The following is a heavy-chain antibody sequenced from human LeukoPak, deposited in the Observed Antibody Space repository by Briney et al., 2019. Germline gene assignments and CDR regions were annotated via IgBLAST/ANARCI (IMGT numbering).Heavy chain of an antibody. CDR2: IYTSGST. Sequence: PSQTLSLTCTVSGGSISSGGYYWSWIRQPAGKGLEWIGRIYTSGSTNYNPALKSRVPLSVDTSKNQFSLKLSSVTAADTAVYYCARDTGIAVAGSYWFDPWGQGTLVTVSS. D-gene: IGHD6-19*01. CDR3: ARDTGIAVAGSYWFDP. J-gene: IGHJ5*02. V-gene: IGHV4-61*02. CDR1: GGSISSGGYY.